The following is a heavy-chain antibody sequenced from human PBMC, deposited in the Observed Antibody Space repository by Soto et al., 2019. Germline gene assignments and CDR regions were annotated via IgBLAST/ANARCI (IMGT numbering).Heavy chain of an antibody. CDR2: INPNSGGT. CDR1: GYTFTSYG. V-gene: IGHV1-2*04. D-gene: IGHD2-15*01. CDR3: AKDRGYSSGFYYYYYDMDV. J-gene: IGHJ6*02. Sequence: ASVKVCCKASGYTFTSYGISWVRQAPGQGLEWMGWINPNSGGTNYAQKFQGWVTMTRDTSISTAYMELSRLKSDDTAVYYCAKDRGYSSGFYYYYYDMDVWGQGTTVTVSS.